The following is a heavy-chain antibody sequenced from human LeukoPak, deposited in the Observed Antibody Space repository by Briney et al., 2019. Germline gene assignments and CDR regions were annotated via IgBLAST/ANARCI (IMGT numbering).Heavy chain of an antibody. V-gene: IGHV4-59*01. CDR2: ISYTGST. D-gene: IGHD3-10*01. CDR3: AGRGMYYYGY. Sequence: SETLSLTCTVSGGSISGYYWSWIRQPPGKGLEWIGYISYTGSTNYNPSLKSPVTISVDTSKNQFSLKLSSVTAVDTAVYFCAGRGMYYYGYWGQGTLVTVSS. J-gene: IGHJ4*02. CDR1: GGSISGYY.